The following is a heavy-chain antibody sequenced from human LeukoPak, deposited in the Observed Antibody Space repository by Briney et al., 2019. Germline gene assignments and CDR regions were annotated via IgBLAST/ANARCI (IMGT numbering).Heavy chain of an antibody. CDR3: ARGTLEYSSSSGGFDI. CDR2: IYSSGNT. CDR1: GGSISSSSYY. V-gene: IGHV4-39*07. D-gene: IGHD6-6*01. Sequence: SETLSLTCTVSGGSISSSSYYWGWIRQPPGKGLEWIGYIYSSGNTYYNPSLKSLITMSVDTSKNQFSLNLTSVTAADTAVYYCARGTLEYSSSSGGFDIWGQGKMVTVSS. J-gene: IGHJ3*02.